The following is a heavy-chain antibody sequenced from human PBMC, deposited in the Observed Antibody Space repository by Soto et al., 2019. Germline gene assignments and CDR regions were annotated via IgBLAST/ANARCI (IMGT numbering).Heavy chain of an antibody. CDR1: GFTFSSYA. CDR2: ISGSGGST. Sequence: QPGGSLRLSCAASGFTFSSYAMSWVRQAPGKGLEWVSAISGSGGSTYYADSVKGRFTISRDNSKNTLYLQMNSLRAEDTAVYYCAKVNWGGSFYYYYGMDVWGQGATVTVS. CDR3: AKVNWGGSFYYYYGMDV. V-gene: IGHV3-23*01. D-gene: IGHD7-27*01. J-gene: IGHJ6*02.